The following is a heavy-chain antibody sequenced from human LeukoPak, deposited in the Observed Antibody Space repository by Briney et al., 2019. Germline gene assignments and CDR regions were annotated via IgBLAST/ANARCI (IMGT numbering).Heavy chain of an antibody. Sequence: ASVKVSCKASGYTFTGYYMHWVRQAPGQGLEWMGWINPNSGGTNYAQKFQGRVTMTRDTSISTAYMELSRLRSDDTAVYYCARGGHYGSGSYYNAHYGMDVWGQGTTVTVSS. CDR1: GYTFTGYY. CDR3: ARGGHYGSGSYYNAHYGMDV. V-gene: IGHV1-2*02. J-gene: IGHJ6*02. CDR2: INPNSGGT. D-gene: IGHD3-10*01.